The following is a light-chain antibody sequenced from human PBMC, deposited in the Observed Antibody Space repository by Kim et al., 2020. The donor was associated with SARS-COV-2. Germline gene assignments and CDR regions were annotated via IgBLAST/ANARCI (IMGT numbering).Light chain of an antibody. CDR3: SSYTSSSTLL. CDR1: SSDVGGYNY. J-gene: IGLJ2*01. CDR2: DVN. Sequence: GQSITISCTGTSSDVGGYNYVSWYQQHPGKAPKLMIYDVNKRPAGVSNRFSGSKSGNMASLTISGLQAEDEADYYCSSYTSSSTLLFGGGTQLTVL. V-gene: IGLV2-14*04.